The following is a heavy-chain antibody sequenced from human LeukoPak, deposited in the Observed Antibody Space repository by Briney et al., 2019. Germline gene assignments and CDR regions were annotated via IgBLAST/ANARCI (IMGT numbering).Heavy chain of an antibody. CDR3: SRDDCTSTSCYTDVDS. Sequence: GGSLRLSCAASGFTFSDYSMKWVRQAPGKGLGWVSYISRSSSTIYYADSVKGRFTISRDNAKNSLYLQMNSLTAADTAVYYCSRDDCTSTSCYTDVDSWGQGTLVTVSS. V-gene: IGHV3-48*04. J-gene: IGHJ4*02. CDR1: GFTFSDYS. D-gene: IGHD2-2*02. CDR2: ISRSSSTI.